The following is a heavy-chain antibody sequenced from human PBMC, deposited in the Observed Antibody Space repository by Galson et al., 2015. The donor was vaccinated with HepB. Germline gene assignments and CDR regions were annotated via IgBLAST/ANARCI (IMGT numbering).Heavy chain of an antibody. D-gene: IGHD6-19*01. V-gene: IGHV3-23*01. CDR3: VTNGIAVPGNPKIFNYYYGMDV. J-gene: IGHJ6*02. Sequence: SLRLSCAASGFIFNSCVMSWVRQAPGKGLEWVSDISGSGGTTHYTDSVKGRFSISRDNAKNTLSLQMNSLRVEDTAVYYCVTNGIAVPGNPKIFNYYYGMDVWGQGTTVTVSS. CDR1: GFIFNSCV. CDR2: ISGSGGTT.